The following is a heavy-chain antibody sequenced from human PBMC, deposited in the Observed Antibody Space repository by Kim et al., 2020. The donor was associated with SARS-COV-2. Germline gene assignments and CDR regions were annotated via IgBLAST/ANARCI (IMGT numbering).Heavy chain of an antibody. D-gene: IGHD2-15*01. V-gene: IGHV3-33*01. CDR2: IWYDGSNK. J-gene: IGHJ6*02. Sequence: GGSLRLSCAASGFTFSSYGMHWVRQAPGKGLEWVAVIWYDGSNKYYADSVKGRFTISRDNSKNTLYLQMNSLRAEDTAVYYCARDYCSGGSCYPLIRGMDVWGQGTTVTVSS. CDR3: ARDYCSGGSCYPLIRGMDV. CDR1: GFTFSSYG.